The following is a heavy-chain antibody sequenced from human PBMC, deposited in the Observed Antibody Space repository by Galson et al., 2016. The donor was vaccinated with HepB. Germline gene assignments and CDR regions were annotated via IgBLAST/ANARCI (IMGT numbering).Heavy chain of an antibody. Sequence: PALVKPTQTLTLTCTFSGFSLSTSGVGVGWIRQPPGKALEWLALLYWDDDKRYSPSLKSRLIITKDTSKNQVVLTMTNMDPVDTATYYCVHRREGVWRPTYETYYFDYWGQGTLVTVSS. CDR2: LYWDDDK. CDR1: GFSLSTSGVG. J-gene: IGHJ4*02. D-gene: IGHD2/OR15-2a*01. V-gene: IGHV2-5*02. CDR3: VHRREGVWRPTYETYYFDY.